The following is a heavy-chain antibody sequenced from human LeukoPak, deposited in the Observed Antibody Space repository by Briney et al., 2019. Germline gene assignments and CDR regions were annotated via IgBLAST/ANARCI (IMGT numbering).Heavy chain of an antibody. CDR3: VKDAPLPFDF. CDR1: GFTFRDFA. V-gene: IGHV3-23*01. Sequence: PGGSLRLPCAASGFTFRDFAMSWVRQAPGKGLEWVSAISGDAHSTYYADSLKGRFTISRDNSKNTLYLQMNSLRAADRATYFCVKDAPLPFDFWGQGALVIVSS. CDR2: ISGDAHST. J-gene: IGHJ4*02.